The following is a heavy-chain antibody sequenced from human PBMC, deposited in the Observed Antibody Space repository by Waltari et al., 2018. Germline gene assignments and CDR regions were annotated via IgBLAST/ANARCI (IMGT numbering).Heavy chain of an antibody. D-gene: IGHD3-10*01. CDR3: ARHGYYGSGSFHI. J-gene: IGHJ3*02. Sequence: QLPLQESGPGRVKPSETLSRPCIVPAGSLNSSSSYWAWIRQPPGKGLEWIGSIFYDGSAYYNPSLKSRVTMSVDTSKSHFSLKLISVIAADTAVYYCARHGYYGSGSFHIWGQGTMLTVSS. V-gene: IGHV4-39*01. CDR1: AGSLNSSSSY. CDR2: IFYDGSA.